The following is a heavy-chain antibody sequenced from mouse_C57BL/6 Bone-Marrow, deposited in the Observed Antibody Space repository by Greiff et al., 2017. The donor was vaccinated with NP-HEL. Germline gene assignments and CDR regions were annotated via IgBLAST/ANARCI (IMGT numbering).Heavy chain of an antibody. CDR3: ARLRDYGSSYHFFDY. CDR1: GYAFTNYL. D-gene: IGHD1-1*01. CDR2: INPGSGGT. Sequence: QVQLQQSGAELVRPGTSVKVSCKASGYAFTNYLIEWVKQRPGQGLEWIGVINPGSGGTNYNEKFKGKATLTADKSSSTAYMQLSSLTSEDSAVYCCARLRDYGSSYHFFDYWGQGTTLTVSS. V-gene: IGHV1-54*01. J-gene: IGHJ2*01.